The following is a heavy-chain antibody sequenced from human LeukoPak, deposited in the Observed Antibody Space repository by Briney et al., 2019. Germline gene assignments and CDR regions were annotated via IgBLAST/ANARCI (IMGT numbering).Heavy chain of an antibody. J-gene: IGHJ4*02. CDR1: GYSFTSYW. CDR3: ARRLDTAMGQYYFYY. Sequence: GESLKTSCKGSGYSFTSYWIGWVRQMPGKGLEWMGIIYPGDSDTRYSPPFQGQVTISADKSISTAFLQWSSLKTSDTAIYYCARRLDTAMGQYYFYYWGQGALVTAAS. V-gene: IGHV5-51*01. CDR2: IYPGDSDT. D-gene: IGHD5-18*01.